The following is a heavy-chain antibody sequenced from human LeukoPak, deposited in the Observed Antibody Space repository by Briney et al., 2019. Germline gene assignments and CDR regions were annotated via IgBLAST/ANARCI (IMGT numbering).Heavy chain of an antibody. D-gene: IGHD4-17*01. Sequence: ASVKVSCKASGYTFTSYPISWVRQAPGQGLEWMGWITTYNGNTHYAQKLQGRVTMTTETSTSTAFMDLRGLRSDDTAVYYCARGYDYGDYVGDFDYWGQGTLVTVSS. CDR1: GYTFTSYP. CDR2: ITTYNGNT. V-gene: IGHV1-18*01. CDR3: ARGYDYGDYVGDFDY. J-gene: IGHJ4*02.